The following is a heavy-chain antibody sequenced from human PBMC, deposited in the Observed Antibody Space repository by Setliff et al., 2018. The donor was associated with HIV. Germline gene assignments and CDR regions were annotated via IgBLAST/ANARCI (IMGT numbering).Heavy chain of an antibody. CDR3: VGGLRSRSQGHFDY. V-gene: IGHV4-61*02. Sequence: PSETLSLTCTVSGDSTSSSSSYLTWIRQPAGKGLEWIGRIFASGSTNYNPSLKSRVTMSVDTSKNQFSLRLSSVTAADTAVYYCVGGLRSRSQGHFDYWGQGTLVTVSS. CDR2: IFASGST. D-gene: IGHD5-12*01. J-gene: IGHJ4*02. CDR1: GDSTSSSSSY.